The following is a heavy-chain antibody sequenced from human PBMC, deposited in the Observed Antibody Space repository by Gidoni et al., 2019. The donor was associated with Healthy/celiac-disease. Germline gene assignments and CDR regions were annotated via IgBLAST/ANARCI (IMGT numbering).Heavy chain of an antibody. CDR2: IWYDGSNK. CDR1: GFTFSSYG. Sequence: QVQLVESGGGVVQPGRSLRLSCTASGFTFSSYGMHWVRQAPGKGLEWVAVIWYDGSNKYYADSVKGRVTISRDNSKHTVYLQMNSLRGEDTAMYYCARDRDSSGSLWDWGQGTLVTVSS. J-gene: IGHJ4*02. D-gene: IGHD6-19*01. V-gene: IGHV3-33*01. CDR3: ARDRDSSGSLWD.